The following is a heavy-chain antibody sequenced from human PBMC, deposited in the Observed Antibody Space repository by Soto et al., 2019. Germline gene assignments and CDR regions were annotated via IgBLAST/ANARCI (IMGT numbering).Heavy chain of an antibody. CDR3: AREDSSGYYTTFDY. Sequence: SVKVSCKASGGTFSSYAISWVRQAPGQGLEWMGGIIPIFGTANYAQKFQGRVTITADKSTSTAYMELSSLRSEDTAVYYCAREDSSGYYTTFDYWAQGSMVTVSS. D-gene: IGHD3-22*01. CDR1: GGTFSSYA. J-gene: IGHJ4*02. V-gene: IGHV1-69*06. CDR2: IIPIFGTA.